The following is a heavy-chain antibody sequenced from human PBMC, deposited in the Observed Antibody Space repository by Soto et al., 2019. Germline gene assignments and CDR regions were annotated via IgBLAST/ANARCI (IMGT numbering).Heavy chain of an antibody. CDR2: IHSSGSI. D-gene: IGHD3-22*01. CDR1: AGSISSDDYY. V-gene: IGHV4-30-4*01. Sequence: KSSETLSLTCTLSAGSISSDDYYWSWIRQAPGRGLEWIGYIHSSGSIYYNPSLKSRATMSIDTAGNQFSLKVSSVTVADTAVYYCARDLDGLHDDTSGPFPRPGWGQGTLVTVSS. J-gene: IGHJ1*01. CDR3: ARDLDGLHDDTSGPFPRPG.